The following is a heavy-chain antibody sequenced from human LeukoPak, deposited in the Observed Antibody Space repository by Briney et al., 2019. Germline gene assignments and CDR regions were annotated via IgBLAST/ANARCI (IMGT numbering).Heavy chain of an antibody. D-gene: IGHD4-23*01. Sequence: GGSLRLFCAASGFTFSDYYMSWIRQAPGKGLEWVSYISGSGSTVYYAASVRGRFTISRDNAKNSLFLQMNSLRAEDTAVYYCARDRGNSDPGDWFDSWGQGTLVTVSS. V-gene: IGHV3-11*01. CDR1: GFTFSDYY. CDR3: ARDRGNSDPGDWFDS. J-gene: IGHJ5*01. CDR2: ISGSGSTV.